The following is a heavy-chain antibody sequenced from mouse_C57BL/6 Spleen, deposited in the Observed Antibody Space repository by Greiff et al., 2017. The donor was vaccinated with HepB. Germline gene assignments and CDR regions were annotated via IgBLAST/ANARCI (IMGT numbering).Heavy chain of an antibody. V-gene: IGHV14-4*01. D-gene: IGHD2-2*01. CDR2: IDPENGDT. CDR3: TTSTRVTTRFAY. J-gene: IGHJ3*01. Sequence: EVQLQQSGAELVRPGASVKLSCTASGFNIKDDYMHWVKQRPEQGLEWIGWIDPENGDTEYASKFQGKATITADTSSNTAYLQLSSLTSEDTAVYYCTTSTRVTTRFAYWGQGTLVTVSA. CDR1: GFNIKDDY.